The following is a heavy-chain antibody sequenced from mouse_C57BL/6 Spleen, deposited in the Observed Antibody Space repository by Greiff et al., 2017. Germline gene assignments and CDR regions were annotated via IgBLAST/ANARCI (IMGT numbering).Heavy chain of an antibody. Sequence: EVHLVESGGGLVQPGGSMKLSCVASGFTFSNYWMNWVRQSPEKGLEWVAQIRLKSDNYATHYAESVKGRFTNSRDDSKSSVYLQMNNLRAEDTGIYYCNYDDYYVRFAYWGQGTLVTVSA. D-gene: IGHD2-3*01. V-gene: IGHV6-3*01. CDR2: IRLKSDNYAT. CDR1: GFTFSNYW. CDR3: NYDDYYVRFAY. J-gene: IGHJ3*01.